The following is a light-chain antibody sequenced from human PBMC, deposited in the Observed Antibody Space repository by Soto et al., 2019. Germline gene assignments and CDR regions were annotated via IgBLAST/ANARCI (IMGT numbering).Light chain of an antibody. J-gene: IGLJ3*02. CDR3: LLSYSGARV. CDR1: TSAVTSGHF. V-gene: IGLV7-46*01. CDR2: DTT. Sequence: QAVVTQEPSLTVSPGGTVTLTCGSSTSAVTSGHFPYWFQQRPGQAPRTLIYDTTIRHFWTPARCSGSLLGVKAALTRSGAEPEDEAEYYCLLSYSGARVFGGGTKLTVL.